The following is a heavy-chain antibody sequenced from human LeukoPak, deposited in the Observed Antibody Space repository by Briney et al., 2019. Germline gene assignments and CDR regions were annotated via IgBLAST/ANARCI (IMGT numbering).Heavy chain of an antibody. Sequence: GGSLRLSCAASGFTFSKYAMSWVRQAPGKGLEWVSGISGSGGGPYYADSVKGRFTISRDNSKNTLYLQMNSLRAEDTAVYYCARDPMTALDYWGQGTLVTVSS. CDR1: GFTFSKYA. CDR3: ARDPMTALDY. V-gene: IGHV3-23*01. CDR2: ISGSGGGP. J-gene: IGHJ4*02.